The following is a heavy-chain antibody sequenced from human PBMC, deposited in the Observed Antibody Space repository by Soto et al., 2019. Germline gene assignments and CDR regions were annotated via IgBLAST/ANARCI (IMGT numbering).Heavy chain of an antibody. CDR1: GFTFSSYG. V-gene: IGHV3-30*18. CDR3: AKVIAVAGTGYAFDI. D-gene: IGHD6-19*01. CDR2: ISYDGSNK. J-gene: IGHJ3*02. Sequence: PGGSLRLSCAASGFTFSSYGMHWVRQAPGKGLEWVAVISYDGSNKYYADSVKGRFTISRDNSKNTLYLQMNSLRAEDTAVYYCAKVIAVAGTGYAFDIWGQGTMVT.